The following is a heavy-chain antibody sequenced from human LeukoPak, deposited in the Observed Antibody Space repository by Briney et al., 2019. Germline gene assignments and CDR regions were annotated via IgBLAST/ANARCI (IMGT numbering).Heavy chain of an antibody. V-gene: IGHV4-38-2*02. D-gene: IGHD4-17*01. CDR1: GYSISSGYY. CDR3: ARDKGATVT. J-gene: IGHJ4*02. Sequence: SETLSLTCSVSGYSISSGYYWGWIRQPPGKGLEWIGSIYHSGSTYYNPSLKSRVTISVDTSKNQFSLKLSSVTAADTAVYYCARDKGATVTWGQGTLVTVSS. CDR2: IYHSGST.